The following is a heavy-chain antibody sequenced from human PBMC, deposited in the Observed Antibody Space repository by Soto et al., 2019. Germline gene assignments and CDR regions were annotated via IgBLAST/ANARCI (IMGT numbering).Heavy chain of an antibody. V-gene: IGHV4-34*01. CDR1: GGSFSGYS. J-gene: IGHJ6*02. Sequence: QVQLQQWGAGLLKPSETLSLTCAVYGGSFSGYSWSWIRQPPGKGLEWIAEINHSGSTNYSPSLNGRVTISVDTSRKQFSLKLSSVTAADTAVYYCARDGTRFLEWFMPGEDYGMDVRGQGTTVTVSS. CDR2: INHSGST. CDR3: ARDGTRFLEWFMPGEDYGMDV. D-gene: IGHD3-3*01.